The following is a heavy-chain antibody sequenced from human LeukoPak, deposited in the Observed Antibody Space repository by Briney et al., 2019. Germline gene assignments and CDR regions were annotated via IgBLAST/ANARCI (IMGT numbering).Heavy chain of an antibody. Sequence: GGSLRLSCTASGFTFAHFAMHWVRQAPGKGLEWVSRINWNSGSIHYADSVRGRFTISRDNGKNSLYLVMSSLRPEDTALYFCTKEFRTDYDILTGTYNYYYMDVWGSGTAVTVSS. CDR2: INWNSGSI. CDR1: GFTFAHFA. D-gene: IGHD3-9*01. CDR3: TKEFRTDYDILTGTYNYYYMDV. V-gene: IGHV3-9*01. J-gene: IGHJ6*03.